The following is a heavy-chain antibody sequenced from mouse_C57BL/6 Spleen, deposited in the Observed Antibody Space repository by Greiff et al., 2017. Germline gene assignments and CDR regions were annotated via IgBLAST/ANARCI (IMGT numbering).Heavy chain of an antibody. CDR1: GFTFSSYA. CDR2: ISDGGSYT. D-gene: IGHD1-1*01. V-gene: IGHV5-4*03. Sequence: EVKLVESGGGLVKPGGSLKLSCAASGFTFSSYAMSWVRQTPEKRLEWVATISDGGSYTYYPDNLKGRFTISRDNAKNNLYLQMSHLKSEDTAMYYCASPNYGSRQFAYWGQGTLVTVSA. J-gene: IGHJ3*01. CDR3: ASPNYGSRQFAY.